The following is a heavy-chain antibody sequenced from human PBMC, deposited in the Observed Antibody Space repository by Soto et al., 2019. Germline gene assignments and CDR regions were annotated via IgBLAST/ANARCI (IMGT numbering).Heavy chain of an antibody. CDR2: INHSGST. Sequence: SETLSLTCAVYGGSFSGYYWSWIRQPPGKGLEWIGEINHSGSTNYNPSLKSRVTISVDTSKNQFSLKLSSVTAADTAVYYCARGPTDYDFWSGYYTPSFDYWGQGTLVTVSS. J-gene: IGHJ4*02. CDR1: GGSFSGYY. CDR3: ARGPTDYDFWSGYYTPSFDY. D-gene: IGHD3-3*01. V-gene: IGHV4-34*01.